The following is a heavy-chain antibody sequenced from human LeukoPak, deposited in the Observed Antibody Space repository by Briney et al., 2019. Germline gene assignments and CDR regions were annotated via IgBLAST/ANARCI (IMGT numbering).Heavy chain of an antibody. CDR3: ARDLGVFVGAEDY. D-gene: IGHD1-26*01. J-gene: IGHJ4*02. CDR2: MLDSGGTI. Sequence: GGSLGLSCAASGFTFSTYAMSWVRQAPGKGLEWVSTMLDSGGTIHYADSVKGRFTISRDNSKNTLYLQMNSLRAEDTAAYYCARDLGVFVGAEDYWGQGTLVTVSS. CDR1: GFTFSTYA. V-gene: IGHV3-23*01.